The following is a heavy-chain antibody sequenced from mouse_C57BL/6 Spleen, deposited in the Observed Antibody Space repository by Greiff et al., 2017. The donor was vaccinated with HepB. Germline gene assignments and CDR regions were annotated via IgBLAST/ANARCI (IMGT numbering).Heavy chain of an antibody. V-gene: IGHV1-76*01. CDR1: GYTFTDYY. Sequence: QVHVKQSGAELVRPGASVKLSCKASGYTFTDYYINWVKQRPGQGLEWIARIYPGSGNTYYNEKFKGKATLTAEKSSSTAYMQLSSLTSEDSAVYFCAREGVLWTQERLFDYWGQGTTLTVSS. CDR2: IYPGSGNT. D-gene: IGHD1-1*01. J-gene: IGHJ2*01. CDR3: AREGVLWTQERLFDY.